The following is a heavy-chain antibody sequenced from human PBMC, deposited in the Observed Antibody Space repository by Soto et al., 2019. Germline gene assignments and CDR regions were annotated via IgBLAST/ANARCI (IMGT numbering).Heavy chain of an antibody. V-gene: IGHV4-59*01. D-gene: IGHD5-12*01. Sequence: SDTLSLTCTVPGASIRSYYWSWFRQPPGKGLEWIGYIYYSGNTDYSSSLESRAIISIDTSNNQFSLKLSSVTAADTAVYYCARDVSDSGWLDCWGQGTLVTVS. CDR3: ARDVSDSGWLDC. J-gene: IGHJ4*02. CDR1: GASIRSYY. CDR2: IYYSGNT.